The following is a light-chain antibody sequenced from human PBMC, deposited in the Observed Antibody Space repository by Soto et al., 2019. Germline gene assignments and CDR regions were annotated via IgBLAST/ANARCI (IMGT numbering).Light chain of an antibody. J-gene: IGLJ3*02. Sequence: QAVVTQEPSLTVSPGGTVTLTCGSSTGSVTSGHYPYWFQQKPGQAPRTLIYDTSNKHSWTPARFSGSLFGGKAALTLSGAQPEDEAAYYCLLSYSGIAWVFGGWNKVTVL. V-gene: IGLV7-46*01. CDR3: LLSYSGIAWV. CDR2: DTS. CDR1: TGSVTSGHY.